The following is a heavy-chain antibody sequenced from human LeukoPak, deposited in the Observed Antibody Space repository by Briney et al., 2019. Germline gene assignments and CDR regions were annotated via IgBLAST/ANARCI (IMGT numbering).Heavy chain of an antibody. CDR1: GYTFTSYG. D-gene: IGHD3-22*01. J-gene: IGHJ4*02. V-gene: IGHV1-18*01. CDR2: ISAYNGNT. CDR3: ARKVYASNDYYYEYYLDY. Sequence: ASVKVSCKASGYTFTSYGVSWVRQAPGQGLEWMGWISAYNGNTNYAQKFQDRVTMTGDTSTSTAYMEVSSLRSEDTAVHYCARKVYASNDYYYEYYLDYWGQGTLVTVSS.